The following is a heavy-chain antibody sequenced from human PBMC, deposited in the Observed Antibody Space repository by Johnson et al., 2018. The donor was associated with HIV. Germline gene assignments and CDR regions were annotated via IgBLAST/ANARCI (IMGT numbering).Heavy chain of an antibody. V-gene: IGHV3-30-3*01. CDR1: GFTFSSYA. CDR3: ARGRSSTRPSDLGSGAFDI. D-gene: IGHD2-2*01. Sequence: QVQLVESGGGVVQPGRSLRLSCAASGFTFSSYAMHWVRQAPGKGLEWVAVISYDGSNKYYADSVKGRFTISRDNSRNTLDLQMNSLRAEDTAVYYCARGRSSTRPSDLGSGAFDIWGQGTMVTVSS. J-gene: IGHJ3*02. CDR2: ISYDGSNK.